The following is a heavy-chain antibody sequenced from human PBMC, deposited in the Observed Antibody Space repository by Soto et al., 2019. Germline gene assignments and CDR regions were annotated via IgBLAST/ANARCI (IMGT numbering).Heavy chain of an antibody. Sequence: QLHLVQSGAVVKKPGASVTVSCSASGYPVTAYYMHWVRQAPGRGREWMGGINPATGAAKYTQTYQGSVTMSRGTSTSTIFTAASGATSEDTAVFSGARGGGVGVAGSAAFDMWGQGTLVTVSS. CDR1: GYPVTAYY. J-gene: IGHJ3*02. CDR2: INPATGAA. V-gene: IGHV1-2*02. D-gene: IGHD3-3*01. CDR3: ARGGGVGVAGSAAFDM.